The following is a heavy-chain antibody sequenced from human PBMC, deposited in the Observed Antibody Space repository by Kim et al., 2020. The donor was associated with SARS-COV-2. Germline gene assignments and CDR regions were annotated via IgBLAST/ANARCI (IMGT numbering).Heavy chain of an antibody. D-gene: IGHD6-13*01. CDR3: ARGLQDSSSSEVDY. CDR1: GGSFSGYY. CDR2: INHSGST. Sequence: SETLSLTCAVYGGSFSGYYWSWIRQPPGKGLEWIGEINHSGSTNYNPSLKSRVTISVDTSKNKFSLKLSSVTAADTAVYYCARGLQDSSSSEVDYWGQGTLVTVSS. V-gene: IGHV4-34*01. J-gene: IGHJ4*02.